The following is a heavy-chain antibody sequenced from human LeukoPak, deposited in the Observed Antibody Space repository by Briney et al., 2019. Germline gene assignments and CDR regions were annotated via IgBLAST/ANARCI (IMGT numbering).Heavy chain of an antibody. Sequence: PVKVSCKASGGTFSSYAISWVRQAPGQGLEWMGRIIPIFGIANYAQKFQGRVTITADKSTSTAYMELSSLGSEDTAVYYCARVTLDGMDAWGQGTTVTVSS. CDR1: GGTFSSYA. CDR2: IIPIFGIA. V-gene: IGHV1-69*04. J-gene: IGHJ6*02. CDR3: ARVTLDGMDA.